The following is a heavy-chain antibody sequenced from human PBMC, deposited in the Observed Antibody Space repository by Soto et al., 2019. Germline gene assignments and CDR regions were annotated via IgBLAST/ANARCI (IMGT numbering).Heavy chain of an antibody. CDR2: IYYSGST. D-gene: IGHD5-18*01. CDR1: GGSISSSSYY. J-gene: IGHJ4*02. V-gene: IGHV4-39*01. Sequence: QLQLQESGPGLVKPSETLSLTCTVSGGSISSSSYYWGWIRQPPGKGLEWIGSIYYSGSTYYNPSLESRVTISVDTSKNQFSLKLSSVTAADTAVYYCARHEDTAMGPFDYWGQGTLVTVSS. CDR3: ARHEDTAMGPFDY.